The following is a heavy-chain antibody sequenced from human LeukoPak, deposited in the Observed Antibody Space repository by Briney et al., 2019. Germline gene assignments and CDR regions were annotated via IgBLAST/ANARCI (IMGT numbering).Heavy chain of an antibody. J-gene: IGHJ4*02. CDR2: IYPGDSDT. Sequence: GESLKISCKGSGYSFTSYWIGWVRQMPGKGLEWMGIIYPGDSDTRYSPSFQGQVTISADKSISTAYLQWSSLKASDTAMYYCGRHADSSPLAGTVLTVGAQLDYWGQGTLVTVSS. V-gene: IGHV5-51*01. D-gene: IGHD1-26*01. CDR3: GRHADSSPLAGTVLTVGAQLDY. CDR1: GYSFTSYW.